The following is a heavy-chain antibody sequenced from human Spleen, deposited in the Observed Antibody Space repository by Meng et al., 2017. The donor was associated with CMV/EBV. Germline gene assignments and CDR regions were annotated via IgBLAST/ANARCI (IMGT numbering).Heavy chain of an antibody. V-gene: IGHV3-72*01. D-gene: IGHD4-17*01. Sequence: GGSLRLSCAASGFTFSDHYMDWVRQAPGKGLEWVGRTRNKANSYTTEYAASVKGRFTISRDDSKNSLYLQMNSLKTEDTAVYYCARDLFSGDNIGYWGQGTLVTVSS. CDR1: GFTFSDHY. J-gene: IGHJ4*02. CDR2: TRNKANSYTT. CDR3: ARDLFSGDNIGY.